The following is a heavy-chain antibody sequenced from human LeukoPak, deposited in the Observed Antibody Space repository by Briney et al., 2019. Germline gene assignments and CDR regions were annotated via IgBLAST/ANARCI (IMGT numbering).Heavy chain of an antibody. D-gene: IGHD3-10*01. Sequence: GGSLRLSCAASGFTFSSYGMHWVRQAPGKGLEWVAGISYDGRSKEYVDSVKGRFTISRDNSKNTLYLQMNSLRAEDTAVYYCAKVSYYYGSGSYDYWGQGTLVTVSS. CDR1: GFTFSSYG. CDR2: ISYDGRSK. J-gene: IGHJ4*02. CDR3: AKVSYYYGSGSYDY. V-gene: IGHV3-30*18.